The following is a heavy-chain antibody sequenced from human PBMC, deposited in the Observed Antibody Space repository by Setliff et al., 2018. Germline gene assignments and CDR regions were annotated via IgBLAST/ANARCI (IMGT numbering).Heavy chain of an antibody. D-gene: IGHD4-17*01. V-gene: IGHV1-2*02. Sequence: ASVKVSCKASGNTFTGYYIHWLRQAPGQGLEWMGCINPNSGDTTFAQKFQGRVTITRDTSNSTDYMELSRLTSDDTAVYYCAREVLSTVVAWDYWGQGTLVTVSS. CDR1: GNTFTGYY. CDR3: AREVLSTVVAWDY. J-gene: IGHJ4*02. CDR2: INPNSGDT.